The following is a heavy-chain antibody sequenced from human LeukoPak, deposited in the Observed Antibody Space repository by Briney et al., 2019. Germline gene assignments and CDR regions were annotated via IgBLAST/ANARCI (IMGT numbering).Heavy chain of an antibody. D-gene: IGHD3-3*01. CDR1: GFTFSSYA. CDR2: ISYDGSNK. V-gene: IGHV3-30*04. Sequence: GGTLRLSCAVSGFTFSSYAMHWVRQAPGKGLERVAVISYDGSNKYYADSVRGRFTISRDNSKNTLYLQMNSLRAEDTAVYYCARDGGVGGAFDIWGQGTMVTVSS. J-gene: IGHJ3*02. CDR3: ARDGGVGGAFDI.